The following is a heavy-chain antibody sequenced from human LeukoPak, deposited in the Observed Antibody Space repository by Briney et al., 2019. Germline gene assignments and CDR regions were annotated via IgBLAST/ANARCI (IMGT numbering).Heavy chain of an antibody. D-gene: IGHD3-10*01. J-gene: IGHJ4*02. CDR3: AKDGLVWFGELN. CDR2: IYSSGST. Sequence: KASETLSLTCTVSGGSMSTYYWSWVRQPPGKGLEWIGYIYSSGSTNYNPSLKSRVTISIDTSKNQFSLKLSSVTAADTAVYYCAKDGLVWFGELNWGQGTLVTVSS. V-gene: IGHV4-4*08. CDR1: GGSMSTYY.